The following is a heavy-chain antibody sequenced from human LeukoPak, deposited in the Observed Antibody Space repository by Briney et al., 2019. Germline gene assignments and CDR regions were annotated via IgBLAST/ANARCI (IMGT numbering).Heavy chain of an antibody. Sequence: GGSLRLSCAASGFTFSSYSMNWVRQAPGKGLEWVSSISSSSSYIYYADSVKGRFTISRDNAKNSLYLQMNSLRAEDTAVYYCARDESGSSSGVIDYWGQGTLVTVSS. J-gene: IGHJ4*02. CDR1: GFTFSSYS. CDR2: ISSSSSYI. V-gene: IGHV3-21*01. D-gene: IGHD6-6*01. CDR3: ARDESGSSSGVIDY.